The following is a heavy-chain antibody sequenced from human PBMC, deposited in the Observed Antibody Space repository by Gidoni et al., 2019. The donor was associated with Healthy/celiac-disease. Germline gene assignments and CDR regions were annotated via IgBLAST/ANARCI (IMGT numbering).Heavy chain of an antibody. D-gene: IGHD3-3*01. CDR3: ARVFNDFWSGYYIDY. Sequence: QVQLQESGPGLVKPSQTLSLTCTVSGGSISSGGYYWSWIRQHPGKGLEWIGYIYYRGSTYYNPSLKSRVTISVDTSKNQFSLKLSSVTAADTAVYYCARVFNDFWSGYYIDYWGQGTLVTVSS. V-gene: IGHV4-31*03. CDR1: GGSISSGGYY. CDR2: IYYRGST. J-gene: IGHJ4*02.